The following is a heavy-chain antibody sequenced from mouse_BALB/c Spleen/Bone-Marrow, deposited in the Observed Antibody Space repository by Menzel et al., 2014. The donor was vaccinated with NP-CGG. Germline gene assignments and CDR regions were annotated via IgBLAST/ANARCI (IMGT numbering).Heavy chain of an antibody. V-gene: IGHV1-7*01. J-gene: IGHJ4*01. CDR3: ARNYDYDGGYCAMDY. Sequence: QVQLQQSGTELAKPGASVKMSCKASGYTFTSYWIHWIKQRPGQGLEWIGYINPITGYTEYNQKFKDKATLTADKSSSTDYIQLSSLTSDDSAVYYCARNYDYDGGYCAMDYWGQGTSVTVSS. D-gene: IGHD2-4*01. CDR2: INPITGYT. CDR1: GYTFTSYW.